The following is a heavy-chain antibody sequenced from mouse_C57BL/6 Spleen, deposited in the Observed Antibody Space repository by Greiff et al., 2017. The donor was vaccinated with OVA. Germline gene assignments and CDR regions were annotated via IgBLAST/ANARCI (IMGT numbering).Heavy chain of an antibody. CDR3: ARDYYGSSYFDY. Sequence: QVQLQQPGAELVKPGASVKMSCKASGYTFTSYWITWVKQRPGQGLEWIGDLYPGSGSTNYNEKFKSKATLTVDTSSSTAYMQLSSLTSEDSAVYYCARDYYGSSYFDYWGQGTTLTVSS. CDR1: GYTFTSYW. D-gene: IGHD1-1*01. CDR2: LYPGSGST. V-gene: IGHV1-55*01. J-gene: IGHJ2*01.